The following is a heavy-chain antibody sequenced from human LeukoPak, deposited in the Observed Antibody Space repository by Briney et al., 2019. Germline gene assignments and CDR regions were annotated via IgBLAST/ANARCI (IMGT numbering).Heavy chain of an antibody. CDR1: AGSLSSGGHY. J-gene: IGHJ4*02. V-gene: IGHV4-31*03. CDR2: IHHSGST. D-gene: IGHD3-10*01. CDR3: ARGGNRFGGFYFDY. Sequence: SETLSLTCTVSAGSLSSGGHYWSWIRQFPGKGLESIGFIHHSGSTRHNPSLENRVAISIDTPKNQFALKLTSVTAADTAVYYCARGGNRFGGFYFDYWGQGTLVTVSS.